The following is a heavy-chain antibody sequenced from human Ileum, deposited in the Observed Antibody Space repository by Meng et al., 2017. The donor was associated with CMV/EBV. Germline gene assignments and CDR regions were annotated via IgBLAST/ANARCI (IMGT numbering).Heavy chain of an antibody. CDR3: ARSAAYYYDSSGYLRY. Sequence: GFTFSNYWMHWVRHTPGKGLVWVSRINSDGSRTSYADSVKGRFTISRDNAKNTLYLQMNGLRAEDTAVYYCARSAAYYYDSSGYLRYWGQGTLVTVSS. CDR2: INSDGSRT. CDR1: GFTFSNYW. J-gene: IGHJ4*02. D-gene: IGHD3-22*01. V-gene: IGHV3-74*01.